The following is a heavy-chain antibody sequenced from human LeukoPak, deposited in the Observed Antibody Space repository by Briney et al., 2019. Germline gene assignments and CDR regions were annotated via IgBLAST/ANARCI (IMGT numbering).Heavy chain of an antibody. CDR3: AREGGPNYNWNRPGY. J-gene: IGHJ4*02. CDR2: IYHGGST. D-gene: IGHD1-20*01. V-gene: IGHV4-38-2*02. Sequence: PSETLSLPCTVSGYSLSSGYYWGWIRQPPGKRLEWIGSIYHGGSTYYNTSLKSRVTISVDTSKNQFSLRLSSVTAADTAAYYCAREGGPNYNWNRPGYWGQGTLVTLSS. CDR1: GYSLSSGYY.